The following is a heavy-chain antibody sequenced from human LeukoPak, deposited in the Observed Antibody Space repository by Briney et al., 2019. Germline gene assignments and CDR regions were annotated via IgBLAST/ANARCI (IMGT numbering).Heavy chain of an antibody. V-gene: IGHV4-31*03. CDR3: AKEGYYDSSGYYRLGYHKGGYFDY. D-gene: IGHD3-22*01. CDR2: IYYSGST. Sequence: SETLSLTCTVSGGSISSGDYYWSWIRQHPGKGLEWIGYIYYSGSTYYNPSLKSRVSISVDTSKNQFSLKLSSVTAADTAVYYCAKEGYYDSSGYYRLGYHKGGYFDYWGQGTLVTVSS. J-gene: IGHJ4*02. CDR1: GGSISSGDYY.